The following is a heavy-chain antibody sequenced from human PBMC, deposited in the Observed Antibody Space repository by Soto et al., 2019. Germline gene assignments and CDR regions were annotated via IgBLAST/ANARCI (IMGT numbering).Heavy chain of an antibody. D-gene: IGHD3-22*01. CDR3: ARAKTTMIVPENY. CDR1: GGSVSGYR. J-gene: IGHJ4*02. V-gene: IGHV4-59*02. Sequence: PSETLSLTCNVSGGSVSGYRWRWIRQPPGKGLEWIGYINNNGNTNYNPSLKSRVTISVDTSKNQFSLNLSSVTAADTAVYYCARAKTTMIVPENYWGQGTLVTSPQ. CDR2: INNNGNT.